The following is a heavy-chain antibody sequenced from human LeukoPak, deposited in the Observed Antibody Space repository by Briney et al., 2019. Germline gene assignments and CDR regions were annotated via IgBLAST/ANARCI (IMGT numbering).Heavy chain of an antibody. D-gene: IGHD6-19*01. CDR2: ISSNSLFK. V-gene: IGHV3-21*01. CDR1: GFTFSNYG. Sequence: GGSLRLSCAASGFTFSNYGMHWVRQAPGKGLEWVSAISSNSLFKKYADSVKGRFTISRDNAKNSLYLQLNSLRAEDTAVYYCARSIAVTLPDYWGQGTLVTVSS. CDR3: ARSIAVTLPDY. J-gene: IGHJ4*02.